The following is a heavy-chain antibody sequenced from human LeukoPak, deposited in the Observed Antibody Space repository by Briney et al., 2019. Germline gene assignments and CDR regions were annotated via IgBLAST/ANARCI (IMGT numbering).Heavy chain of an antibody. D-gene: IGHD6-13*01. V-gene: IGHV3-64*04. CDR3: ASSSWSSEYFHY. J-gene: IGHJ1*01. CDR1: GFTFSRYA. Sequence: GGSLRLSCSASGFTFSRYAMHWVRQAPGKGLEYVSAISSNGGSTYYADSVKGRFTISRDNSKNTLYLQLNSLRAEDTAVYFCASSSWSSEYFHYWGQGTLVTVSS. CDR2: ISSNGGST.